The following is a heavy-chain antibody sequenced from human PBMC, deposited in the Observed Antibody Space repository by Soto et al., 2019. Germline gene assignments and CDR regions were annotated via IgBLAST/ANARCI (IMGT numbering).Heavy chain of an antibody. Sequence: EVQLVESGGGLVQPGRSLRLSCAASGFTYDDYDMHWVRQAPGKGLEWVSAISWNSGRTAYADSVKGRFTISRDNAKITVYLQMNSLRAEDTALYHCANGRGGSDGGDSFDYCGQGTLVTVSS. V-gene: IGHV3-9*01. D-gene: IGHD1-26*01. CDR1: GFTYDDYD. CDR3: ANGRGGSDGGDSFDY. CDR2: ISWNSGRT. J-gene: IGHJ4*02.